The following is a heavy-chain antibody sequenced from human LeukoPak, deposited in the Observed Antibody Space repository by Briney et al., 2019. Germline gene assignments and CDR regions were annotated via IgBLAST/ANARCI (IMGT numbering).Heavy chain of an antibody. Sequence: GASVKVSCKASGYTFTSYDINWVRQATGQGLEWMGWMNPNSGNTGYAQKFQGRVTMTRNTSISTAYMELSSLRSEDTAVYYCAYGSGIINYYYYGMDVWGQGTTVTVSS. CDR2: MNPNSGNT. CDR1: GYTFTSYD. D-gene: IGHD3-10*01. V-gene: IGHV1-8*01. CDR3: AYGSGIINYYYYGMDV. J-gene: IGHJ6*02.